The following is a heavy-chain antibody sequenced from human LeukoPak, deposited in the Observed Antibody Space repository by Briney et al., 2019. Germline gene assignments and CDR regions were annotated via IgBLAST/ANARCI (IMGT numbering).Heavy chain of an antibody. V-gene: IGHV4-39*07. D-gene: IGHD1-26*01. CDR2: INHSGST. J-gene: IGHJ3*02. Sequence: PSETLSLTCTVSGGSISSSSYYWGWIRQPPGKGLEWIGDINHSGSTNYNPSLKSRVTISVDTSKNQISLDLSSVTAADTAVYYCARRRGYSGAYGFDIWGQGTMVTVSS. CDR1: GGSISSSSYY. CDR3: ARRRGYSGAYGFDI.